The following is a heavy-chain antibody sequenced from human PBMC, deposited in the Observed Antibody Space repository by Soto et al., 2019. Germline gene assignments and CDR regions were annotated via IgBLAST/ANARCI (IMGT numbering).Heavy chain of an antibody. J-gene: IGHJ3*02. CDR2: IRKDGSQG. CDR3: TRDANYRDDSAYYDVFDI. Sequence: QLTESGGGLVQPGGSLRLSCGASGFSFGSDWMAWVRQAPGKGREWVANIRKDGSQGHFAHSVRGRFSVSRDNAKDSLYLQMNSLRLEDTAVYYCTRDANYRDDSAYYDVFDIWGQGTMVTVSS. D-gene: IGHD3-16*01. CDR1: GFSFGSDW. V-gene: IGHV3-7*05.